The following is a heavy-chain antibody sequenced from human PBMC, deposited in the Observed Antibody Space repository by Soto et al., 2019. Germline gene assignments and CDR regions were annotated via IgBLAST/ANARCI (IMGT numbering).Heavy chain of an antibody. CDR2: INHSGST. V-gene: IGHV4-34*01. J-gene: IGHJ4*02. CDR3: AVDGARIGY. Sequence: SETLSLTCAVYGGSFSGYYWSWIRQPPGKGLEWIGEINHSGSTNYNPSLKSRVTISLDTSKSQFSLKLSSVTAADTAVYYCAVDGARIGYRGPGTLVTVSS. D-gene: IGHD2-15*01. CDR1: GGSFSGYY.